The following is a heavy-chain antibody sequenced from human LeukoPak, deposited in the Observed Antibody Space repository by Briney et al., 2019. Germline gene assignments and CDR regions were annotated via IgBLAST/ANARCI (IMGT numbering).Heavy chain of an antibody. J-gene: IGHJ4*02. Sequence: TGGSLRLSCAASGFTFSSYSMNWVRQAPGKGLEWVSSISSSSSYIYYADSVKGRFTISRDNAKNSLYLQMNSLRAEDTAVYYCARGHSGYDLLGSDYWGQGNLVTVSS. CDR1: GFTFSSYS. CDR3: ARGHSGYDLLGSDY. CDR2: ISSSSSYI. D-gene: IGHD5-12*01. V-gene: IGHV3-21*01.